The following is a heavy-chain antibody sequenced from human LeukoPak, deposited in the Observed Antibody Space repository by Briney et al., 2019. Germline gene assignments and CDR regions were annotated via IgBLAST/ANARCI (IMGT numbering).Heavy chain of an antibody. J-gene: IGHJ4*02. D-gene: IGHD4-17*01. CDR1: GGSISSYY. CDR2: IYTSGST. CDR3: ATYDYADYAVYY. V-gene: IGHV4-4*07. Sequence: SETLSLTCTVSGGSISSYYWSWIRQPAGKGQEWIGRIYTSGSTNYNPSLKSRVTISVDTSKNQLSLKLSSVTAADTAVYYCATYDYADYAVYYWGQGTLVTVSS.